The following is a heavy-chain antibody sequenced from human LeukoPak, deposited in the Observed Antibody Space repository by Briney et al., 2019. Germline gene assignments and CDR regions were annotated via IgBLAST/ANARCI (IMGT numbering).Heavy chain of an antibody. CDR1: GGSISSYY. D-gene: IGHD2-2*01. J-gene: IGHJ5*02. CDR2: IYYSGST. CDR3: ARSSIPPPNWFDP. Sequence: SETLSLTCTVSGGSISSYYWSWIRQPPGKGLEWIGYIYYSGSTNYNPSLKSRVTISVDTSKNQFSLKLSSVTAADTAVYYCARSSIPPPNWFDPWGQGTLVTVSS. V-gene: IGHV4-59*01.